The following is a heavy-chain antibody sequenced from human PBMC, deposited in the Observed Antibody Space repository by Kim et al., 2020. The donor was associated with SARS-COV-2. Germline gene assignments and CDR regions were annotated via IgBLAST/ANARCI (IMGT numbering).Heavy chain of an antibody. CDR2: IYYSGST. D-gene: IGHD3-10*01. CDR1: GGSISSGDYY. V-gene: IGHV4-30-4*01. Sequence: SETLSLTCTVSGGSISSGDYYWSWIRQPPGKGLEWIGYIYYSGSTYYNPSLKSRVTISVDTSKNQFSLKLSSVTAADTAVYYCARDLITMGEGRFDPWGQGTLVTVSS. J-gene: IGHJ5*02. CDR3: ARDLITMGEGRFDP.